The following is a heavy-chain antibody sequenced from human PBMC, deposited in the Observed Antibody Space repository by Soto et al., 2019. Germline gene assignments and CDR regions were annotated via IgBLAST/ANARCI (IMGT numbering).Heavy chain of an antibody. CDR2: INAGNGDT. J-gene: IGHJ5*02. CDR3: ARGPPRNWSDP. V-gene: IGHV1-3*01. Sequence: ASVKVSCKASGYTFTTYTMHWVRQAPGQRLEWMGWINAGNGDTKYSQKFQGRVTITRDTSASTAYMELSSLRSEDTAIYYCARGPPRNWSDPWGQGTLVTVSS. CDR1: GYTFTTYT.